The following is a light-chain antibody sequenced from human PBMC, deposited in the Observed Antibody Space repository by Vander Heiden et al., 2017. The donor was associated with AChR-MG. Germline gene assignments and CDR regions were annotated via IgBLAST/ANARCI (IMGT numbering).Light chain of an antibody. Sequence: QSVLTPPPSVSGAPGQRVTISCTGSSSNIGTGYDVHWYQQLPGTAPKLLIYGNTNRPSGVPDRFSGSKSDTSASLAITGLQAEDEADYYCQSYDSSLSGLVFGGGTKLTVL. J-gene: IGLJ3*02. V-gene: IGLV1-40*01. CDR2: GNT. CDR1: SSNIGTGYD. CDR3: QSYDSSLSGLV.